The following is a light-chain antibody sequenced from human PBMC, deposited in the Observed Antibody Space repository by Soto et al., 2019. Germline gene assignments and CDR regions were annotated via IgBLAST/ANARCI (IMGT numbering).Light chain of an antibody. CDR3: QQSYNTPWT. CDR2: AAS. CDR1: QSISNY. V-gene: IGKV1-39*01. J-gene: IGKJ1*01. Sequence: DIQMTQSPSSLSASVGDRVTISCRAGQSISNYLSWYQQKPGQAPKLLIYAASSLRSGVSSRFSGSGSGTDFTLTISSLQPEDFATYDCQQSYNTPWTFGQGTKVEIK.